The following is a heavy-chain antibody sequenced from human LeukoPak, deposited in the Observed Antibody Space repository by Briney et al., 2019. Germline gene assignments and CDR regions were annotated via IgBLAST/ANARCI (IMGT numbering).Heavy chain of an antibody. CDR1: GFTFSTYW. CDR3: ARGSAAVTPYYYYGMDV. CDR2: IKQDGSEK. D-gene: IGHD6-13*01. J-gene: IGHJ6*02. Sequence: PGGSLRLSCAASGFTFSTYWMSWVRQAPGKGLEWVANIKQDGSEKYYVDSVKGRFTISRDNAKKSLYLQMNSLRAEDTAVYYCARGSAAVTPYYYYGMDVWGQGTTVTVSS. V-gene: IGHV3-7*01.